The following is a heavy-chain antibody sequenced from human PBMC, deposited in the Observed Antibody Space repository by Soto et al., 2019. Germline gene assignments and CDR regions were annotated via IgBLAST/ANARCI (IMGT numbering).Heavy chain of an antibody. Sequence: PSETLSLTCTASGGSVSSSSYYWGWVRQPPGKGLEWIGCIYYSGTPNYNPSLKSRVTISVDTSKNQFSLKLNSVTAADTAVYYCARDSPTSGWYIERAFDIWGQGTMVTVSS. D-gene: IGHD6-19*01. V-gene: IGHV4-61*01. CDR2: IYYSGTP. CDR1: GGSVSSSSYY. J-gene: IGHJ3*02. CDR3: ARDSPTSGWYIERAFDI.